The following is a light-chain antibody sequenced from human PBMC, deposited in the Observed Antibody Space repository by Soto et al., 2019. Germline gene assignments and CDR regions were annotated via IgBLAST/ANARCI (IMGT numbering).Light chain of an antibody. Sequence: HSALTQPASVSGSPGQSITISCTGTSSDVGGYNYFSWYQQHPGKAPKLMIYDVSNRPSGVSNRFSGSKSGNTASLTISGLQAEDEADYYCSSYTSSSTLLYVFGTGTKVTVL. CDR2: DVS. J-gene: IGLJ1*01. CDR3: SSYTSSSTLLYV. V-gene: IGLV2-14*01. CDR1: SSDVGGYNY.